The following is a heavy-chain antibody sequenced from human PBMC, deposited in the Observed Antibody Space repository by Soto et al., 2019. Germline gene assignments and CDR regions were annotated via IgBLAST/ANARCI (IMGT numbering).Heavy chain of an antibody. J-gene: IGHJ6*02. D-gene: IGHD2-15*01. V-gene: IGHV3-15*01. CDR1: GFTFSNAW. CDR3: TAPGNQWSYGMDV. Sequence: GGSLRLSCAASGFTFSNAWMNWVRQAPGNGLEWVGRIKSKTDGGTTDYAAPVKGRFTISRDDSKNTLYLQMNSLKTEDTAVYYCTAPGNQWSYGMDVWGQGTTVTVSS. CDR2: IKSKTDGGTT.